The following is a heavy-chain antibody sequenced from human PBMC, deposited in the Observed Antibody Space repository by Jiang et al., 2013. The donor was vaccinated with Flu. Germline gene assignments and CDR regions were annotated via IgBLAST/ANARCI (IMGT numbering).Heavy chain of an antibody. CDR2: INHSGST. CDR3: ARHGSNSSSSFGWFDP. Sequence: LLKPSETLSLTCAVYGGSFSGYYWSWIRQPPGKGLEWIGEINHSGSTNYNPSLKSRVTISVDTSKNQFSLKLSSVTAADTAVYYCARHGSNSSSSFGWFDPWGQGTLVTVSS. V-gene: IGHV4-34*01. J-gene: IGHJ5*02. CDR1: GGSFSGYY. D-gene: IGHD6-6*01.